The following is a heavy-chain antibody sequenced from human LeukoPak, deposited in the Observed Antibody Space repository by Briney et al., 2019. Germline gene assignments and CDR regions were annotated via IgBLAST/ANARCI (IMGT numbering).Heavy chain of an antibody. CDR1: GFTFSSYA. D-gene: IGHD4-11*01. CDR3: VKYKISTVTVDY. Sequence: PGGSLRLSCAASGFTFSSYAMSWVRQAPGKGLEWVSVISNSGVSTYYADSVKGRFTISRDNPKNTLYLQMNSLRAEDTAVYYCVKYKISTVTVDYWGQGTLVTVSS. CDR2: ISNSGVST. V-gene: IGHV3-23*01. J-gene: IGHJ4*02.